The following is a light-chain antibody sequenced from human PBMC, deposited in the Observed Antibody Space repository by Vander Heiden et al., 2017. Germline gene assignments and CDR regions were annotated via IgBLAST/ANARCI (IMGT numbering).Light chain of an antibody. CDR2: LNT. J-gene: IGLJ2*01. CDR1: SSNIGADYD. CDR3: QSYDSSLSVV. Sequence: QSVLTPPPSVSGAPGPRVTISCTGSSSNIGADYDVHWYQQLPGTAPKLLIYLNTNRPSGVPDRFSASKSGTSASLAITGLQAEDEADYYCQSYDSSLSVVFGGGTKLTVL. V-gene: IGLV1-40*01.